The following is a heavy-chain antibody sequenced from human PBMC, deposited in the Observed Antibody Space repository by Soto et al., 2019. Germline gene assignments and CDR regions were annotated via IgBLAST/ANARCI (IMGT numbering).Heavy chain of an antibody. CDR3: AKPRSRYYDSSGYYFDL. J-gene: IGHJ2*01. CDR2: ISYDGSNK. Sequence: QVPLVESGGGVVQPGRSLRLSCAASGFTFSSYGMHWVRQAPGKGLEWVAVISYDGSNKYYADSVKGRFTISRDNSKNTLYLQMNSLRAEDTAVYYCAKPRSRYYDSSGYYFDLWGRGTLVTVSS. V-gene: IGHV3-30*18. CDR1: GFTFSSYG. D-gene: IGHD3-22*01.